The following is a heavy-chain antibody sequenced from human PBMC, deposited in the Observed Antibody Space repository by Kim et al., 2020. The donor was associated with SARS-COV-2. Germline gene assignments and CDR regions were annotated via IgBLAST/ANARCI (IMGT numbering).Heavy chain of an antibody. CDR3: TRETQWYFDL. V-gene: IGHV3-11*04. J-gene: IGHJ2*01. CDR2: ISPGGDNI. Sequence: GGSLRLSCAVSGFSFSDSYMSWIRQAPGKGLEWVSYISPGGDNIHYADSVKGRFTISRDNAENSLYLQMDSLRAEDTALYYCTRETQWYFDLWGRGTLVTVSS. CDR1: GFSFSDSY.